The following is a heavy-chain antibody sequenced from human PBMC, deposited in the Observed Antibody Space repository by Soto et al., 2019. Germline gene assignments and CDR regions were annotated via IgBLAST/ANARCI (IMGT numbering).Heavy chain of an antibody. CDR1: GYTFTSYY. J-gene: IGHJ5*02. V-gene: IGHV1-46*03. D-gene: IGHD4-17*01. CDR2: INPSGGST. Sequence: ASVKVSCKASGYTFTSYYMHWVQQAPGQGLEWMGIINPSGGSTSYAQKFQGRVTMTRGTSTSTVYMELSSLRSEDTAVYYCARAVRILTVTTPNYNWFDPWGQGTLVTVSS. CDR3: ARAVRILTVTTPNYNWFDP.